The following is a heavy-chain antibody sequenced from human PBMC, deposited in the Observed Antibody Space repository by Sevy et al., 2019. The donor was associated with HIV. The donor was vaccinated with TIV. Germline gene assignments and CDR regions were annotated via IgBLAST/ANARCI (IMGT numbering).Heavy chain of an antibody. CDR3: ASGITIFGVVDYYYYFGMDV. J-gene: IGHJ6*02. D-gene: IGHD3-3*01. CDR2: INPNSGGT. Sequence: ASVKVSCKASGYTFTGYYMHWVRQAPGQGLEWMGWINPNSGGTNYAQKFQGRVTMTRDTSISTAYMELSRLRSDDTAVYYWASGITIFGVVDYYYYFGMDVWGQGTTVTVSS. CDR1: GYTFTGYY. V-gene: IGHV1-2*02.